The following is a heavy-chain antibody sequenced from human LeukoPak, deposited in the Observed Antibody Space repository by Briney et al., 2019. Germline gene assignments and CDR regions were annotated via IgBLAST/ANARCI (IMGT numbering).Heavy chain of an antibody. CDR1: GGSISSGGHY. CDR3: ARGLYNYGPLFDY. CDR2: VYYSGST. V-gene: IGHV4-61*08. D-gene: IGHD5-24*01. Sequence: PSETLSLTCTVSGGSISSGGHYWSWIRQPPGKGLEWIGYVYYSGSTNYNPSLKSRVIILVDTSKNQFSLKLSSVTAADTAVYYCARGLYNYGPLFDYWGQGTLVTVSS. J-gene: IGHJ4*02.